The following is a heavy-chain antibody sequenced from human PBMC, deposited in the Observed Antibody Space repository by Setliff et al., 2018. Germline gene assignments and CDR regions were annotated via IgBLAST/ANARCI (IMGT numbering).Heavy chain of an antibody. CDR2: FDPEEGET. CDR1: GYTLTELS. V-gene: IGHV1-24*01. D-gene: IGHD6-13*01. CDR3: ATDNPGTAAAGTPEYFQH. J-gene: IGHJ1*01. Sequence: ASVKVSCKVSGYTLTELSMHWVRQAPGKGLEGMGGFDPEEGETIYAQKFQGRVTMTEDTSTDTAYMELSSLRSEDTAVYYCATDNPGTAAAGTPEYFQHWGQGTLVTVSS.